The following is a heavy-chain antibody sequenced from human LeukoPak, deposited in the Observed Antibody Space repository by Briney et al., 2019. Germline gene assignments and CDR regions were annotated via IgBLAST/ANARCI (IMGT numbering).Heavy chain of an antibody. CDR1: RFTLSSYW. Sequence: GGSLRLSCAASRFTLSSYWMHWVRQGPGKGLVWVSRIKSDGSTTSYADSVRGRFTISRDNSKNTLYLQMNSLRAEDTAVYYCAMDSSYGMEVWGKGTTVTVSS. V-gene: IGHV3-74*01. CDR2: IKSDGSTT. CDR3: AMDSSYGMEV. J-gene: IGHJ6*04. D-gene: IGHD4-11*01.